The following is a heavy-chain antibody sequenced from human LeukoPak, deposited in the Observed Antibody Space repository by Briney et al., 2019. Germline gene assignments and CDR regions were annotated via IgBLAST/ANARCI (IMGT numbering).Heavy chain of an antibody. D-gene: IGHD2-15*01. Sequence: GGSLRLSCSASGFTFSNYAMHWVRPAPGKGLGYVSDVSSNGGITYYADSVKGRFTVSRDNSKNMLYLQMNSLRAEDTAVYYCVKDKYPVVVAATLDYWGQGILVTVSS. V-gene: IGHV3-64D*09. CDR2: VSSNGGIT. J-gene: IGHJ4*02. CDR3: VKDKYPVVVAATLDY. CDR1: GFTFSNYA.